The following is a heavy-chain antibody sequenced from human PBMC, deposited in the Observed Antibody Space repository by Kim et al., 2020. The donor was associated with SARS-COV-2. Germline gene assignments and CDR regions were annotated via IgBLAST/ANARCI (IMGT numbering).Heavy chain of an antibody. CDR3: ARDGPSWSSDY. V-gene: IGHV3-21*01. D-gene: IGHD2-15*01. Sequence: SVEGRLTVSREHARNSLYLQMNSLSDEDTAVYYCARDGPSWSSDYWGQGTLVTVSS. J-gene: IGHJ4*02.